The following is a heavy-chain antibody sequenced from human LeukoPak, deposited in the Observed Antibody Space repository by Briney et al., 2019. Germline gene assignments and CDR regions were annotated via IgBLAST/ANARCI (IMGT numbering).Heavy chain of an antibody. V-gene: IGHV5-51*01. J-gene: IGHJ5*02. D-gene: IGHD6-13*01. Sequence: GESLKISCKGSGYSFINYWIAWVRQMPGKGREWMGIIYGSDSDTRYSPSFQGQVTISADKSNTTAYLHLSSLKASDTAMYYCARKGLAADLFDPWGQGTLVTVSS. CDR2: IYGSDSDT. CDR3: ARKGLAADLFDP. CDR1: GYSFINYW.